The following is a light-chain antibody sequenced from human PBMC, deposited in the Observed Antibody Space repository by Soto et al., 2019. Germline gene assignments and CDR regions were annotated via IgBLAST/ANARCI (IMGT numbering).Light chain of an antibody. V-gene: IGKV3-20*01. Sequence: EIVLTQSPGTLSLSPGERATLSCRASQSLTGNYLAWYQQKPGQAPRLLIYGASNRATGIPDRFSGSGSGTDFTLTIGRLEPEDFAVYFCQQFAGAPPRYTFGQGTKLEIK. CDR2: GAS. CDR3: QQFAGAPPRYT. J-gene: IGKJ2*01. CDR1: QSLTGNY.